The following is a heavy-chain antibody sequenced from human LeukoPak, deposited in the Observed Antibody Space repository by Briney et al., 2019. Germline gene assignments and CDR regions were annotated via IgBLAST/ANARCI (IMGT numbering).Heavy chain of an antibody. J-gene: IGHJ4*02. D-gene: IGHD3-22*01. CDR3: ARDITMIVVVPGY. V-gene: IGHV3-11*01. Sequence: GRFTISRDNAKNSLYLQMNSLRAEDTAVYYCARDITMIVVVPGYWGQGTLVTVSS.